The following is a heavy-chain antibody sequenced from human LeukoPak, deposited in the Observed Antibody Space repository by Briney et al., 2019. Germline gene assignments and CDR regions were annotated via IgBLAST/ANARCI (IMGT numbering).Heavy chain of an antibody. Sequence: GGSLRLSCAASGFTFSTYAMTWVRQAPGKGLEWVSGISGSGGRTYYADSVKGRFTISRDNSENTFYLQMNSLRAEDTAVYYCAKDRLALLVVAGNGLDVWGQGTTVTVSS. CDR3: AKDRLALLVVAGNGLDV. J-gene: IGHJ6*02. V-gene: IGHV3-23*01. D-gene: IGHD2-2*01. CDR2: ISGSGGRT. CDR1: GFTFSTYA.